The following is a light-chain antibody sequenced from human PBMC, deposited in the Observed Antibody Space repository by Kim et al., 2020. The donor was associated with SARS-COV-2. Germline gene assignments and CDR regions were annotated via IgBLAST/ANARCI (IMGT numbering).Light chain of an antibody. CDR3: LQHNNYSIT. Sequence: APAGEGRITPGRASQDIRNDVGGYQQNTARAPKHLIYGASCLQSGVPPRCSGSGSVTEFSLTTSSRQLEDFATYFCLQHNNYSITCCQGTRREIK. CDR2: GAS. V-gene: IGKV1-17*01. J-gene: IGKJ5*01. CDR1: QDIRND.